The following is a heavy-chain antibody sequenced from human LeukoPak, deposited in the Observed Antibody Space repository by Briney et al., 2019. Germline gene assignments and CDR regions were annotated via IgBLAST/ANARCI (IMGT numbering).Heavy chain of an antibody. J-gene: IGHJ4*02. D-gene: IGHD2/OR15-2a*01. CDR2: IYSGGST. Sequence: GGSLRLSCAASGFTVSSNYMSWVRQAPGKGLEWVSVIYSGGSTYYADSVKGRFTISRDNSKNTLYLQMNSLRAEDTAVYYCARGPTRANSSDFWGQGTLVTVSS. V-gene: IGHV3-53*01. CDR1: GFTVSSNY. CDR3: ARGPTRANSSDF.